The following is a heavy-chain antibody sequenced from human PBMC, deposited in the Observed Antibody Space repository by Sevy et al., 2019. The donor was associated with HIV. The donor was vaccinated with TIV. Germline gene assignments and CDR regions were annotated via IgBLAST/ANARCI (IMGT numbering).Heavy chain of an antibody. CDR2: IKSKTDGGTT. D-gene: IGHD1-7*01. CDR1: GFTFSNAW. J-gene: IGHJ4*02. V-gene: IGHV3-15*07. Sequence: GGSLRLSCAASGFTFSNAWMNWVRQAPGKGLEWVGRIKSKTDGGTTDYAAPVKVSFTISTDDSKNTLYVQMNSLKTEDKAVYYCTTDIYNWNSRHYPTTHSSWGQGALVTVSS. CDR3: TTDIYNWNSRHYPTTHSS.